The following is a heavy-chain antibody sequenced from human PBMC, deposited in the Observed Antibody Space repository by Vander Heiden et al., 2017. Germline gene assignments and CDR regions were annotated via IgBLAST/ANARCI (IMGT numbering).Heavy chain of an antibody. J-gene: IGHJ4*02. D-gene: IGHD2-21*02. CDR1: GGSFSGYY. CDR3: ARATVTALPDY. V-gene: IGHV4-34*01. CDR2: INHSGST. Sequence: QVQLQQWGAGLLKPSETLSLTCGVYGGSFSGYYWSWLRQSPGKGLEWIGEINHSGSTNYNPSLKSRVTISVDTSKNQFSLKLRSVTAADTAVYYCARATVTALPDYWGQGTLVTVSS.